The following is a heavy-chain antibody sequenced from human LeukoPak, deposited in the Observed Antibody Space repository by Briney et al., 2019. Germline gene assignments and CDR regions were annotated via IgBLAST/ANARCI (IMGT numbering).Heavy chain of an antibody. V-gene: IGHV4-4*07. J-gene: IGHJ4*02. D-gene: IGHD5-18*01. CDR3: AREGYSYN. Sequence: SETLSLTCAVYGGSFSGYYWSWIRQPAGKGLEWIGRIYTSGSTNYNPSLKSRVTISVDTSKNQFSLKLSSVTAADTAVYYCAREGYSYNWGQGTLVTVSS. CDR1: GGSFSGYY. CDR2: IYTSGST.